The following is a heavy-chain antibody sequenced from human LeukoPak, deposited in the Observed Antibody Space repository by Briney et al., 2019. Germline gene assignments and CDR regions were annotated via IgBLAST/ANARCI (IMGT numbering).Heavy chain of an antibody. D-gene: IGHD4-17*01. Sequence: PGGSLRLSCLASGFTFSSYSLNWVRQAPGKGLEWVSYIRTSSSAIYYADSVKGRFTISRDNSKNTLYLQMNSLRAEDTAVYYCARGPDYVYYWGQGTLVTVSS. CDR3: ARGPDYVYY. J-gene: IGHJ4*02. V-gene: IGHV3-48*01. CDR1: GFTFSSYS. CDR2: IRTSSSAI.